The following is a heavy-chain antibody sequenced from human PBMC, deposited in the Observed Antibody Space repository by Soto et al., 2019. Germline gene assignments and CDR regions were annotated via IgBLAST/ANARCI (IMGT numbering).Heavy chain of an antibody. Sequence: GGSLRLSCAGAGFSVSSSHMNWVRQPPGKGLEWISVIYSGGATHYAVSVSGRFTMSRDRSKNTVYLQMNSLRVDDTAVYYCARVGPYDSGSYMFRCNWFDPWGQG. CDR1: GFSVSSSH. CDR3: ARVGPYDSGSYMFRCNWFDP. V-gene: IGHV3-53*01. D-gene: IGHD3-10*01. J-gene: IGHJ5*02. CDR2: IYSGGAT.